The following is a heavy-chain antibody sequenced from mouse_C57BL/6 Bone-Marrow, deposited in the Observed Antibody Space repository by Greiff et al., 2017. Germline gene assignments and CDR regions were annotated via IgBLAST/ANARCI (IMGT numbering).Heavy chain of an antibody. Sequence: QVQLQQPGAELVKPGASVKLSCKASGYTFTSSWMHWVKQRPGQGLEWIGMIHPNSGSTNYNEKFKSKATLTVDNSSSTAYMQPSSLTSEDSAVYYWARITTVVATNFDVWGTGTTVTVSS. V-gene: IGHV1-64*01. D-gene: IGHD1-1*01. CDR1: GYTFTSSW. CDR2: IHPNSGST. CDR3: ARITTVVATNFDV. J-gene: IGHJ1*03.